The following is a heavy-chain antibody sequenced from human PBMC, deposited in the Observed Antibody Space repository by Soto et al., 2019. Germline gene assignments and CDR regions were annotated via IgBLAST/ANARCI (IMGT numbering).Heavy chain of an antibody. V-gene: IGHV4-31*03. CDR3: ARSPRPYGSGSYYNPVWFDP. CDR2: IYYSGRT. CDR1: GGSISSGGYY. Sequence: QVQLQESGPGLVKPSQTLSLTCTVSGGSISSGGYYWSWIRQHPGKGLEWIGYIYYSGRTYYNPSLKSRVTISVDTSKNQFSLKLSSVTAADTAVYYCARSPRPYGSGSYYNPVWFDPWGQGTLVTVSS. J-gene: IGHJ5*02. D-gene: IGHD3-10*01.